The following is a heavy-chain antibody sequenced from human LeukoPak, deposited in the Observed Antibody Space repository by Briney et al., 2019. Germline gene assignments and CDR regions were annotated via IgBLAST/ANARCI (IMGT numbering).Heavy chain of an antibody. D-gene: IGHD3-9*01. Sequence: SQTLSLTCTVSGGSISSGSYYWSWIRQPAGKGLEWIGRIYTSGSTSYNPSLKSRVTISVDTPKNQFSLKLSSVTAADTAVYYCARGVRYLGPSYYYYYYMDVWGKGTTVTISS. CDR3: ARGVRYLGPSYYYYYYMDV. CDR2: IYTSGST. CDR1: GGSISSGSYY. V-gene: IGHV4-61*02. J-gene: IGHJ6*03.